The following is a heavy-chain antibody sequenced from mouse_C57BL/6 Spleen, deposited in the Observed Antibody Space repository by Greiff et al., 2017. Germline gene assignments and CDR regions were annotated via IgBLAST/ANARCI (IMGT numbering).Heavy chain of an antibody. CDR2: IHPNSGST. CDR3: ARAYYSNWGFAY. D-gene: IGHD2-5*01. V-gene: IGHV1-64*01. CDR1: GYTFTSYW. Sequence: QVQLQQPGAELVKPGASVKLSCKASGYTFTSYWMHWVKQRPGQGLEWIGMIHPNSGSTNYNEKFKSKATLTVDKSSSTAYMQLSSLTSEDSAVXYCARAYYSNWGFAYWGQGTLVTVSA. J-gene: IGHJ3*01.